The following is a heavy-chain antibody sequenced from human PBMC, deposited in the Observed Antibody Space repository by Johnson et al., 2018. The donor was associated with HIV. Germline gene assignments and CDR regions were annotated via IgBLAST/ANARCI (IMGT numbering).Heavy chain of an antibody. D-gene: IGHD1-26*01. CDR1: GFTFSSYA. V-gene: IGHV3-30*14. Sequence: QVQLVESGGGVVQPGRSLRLSCAASGFTFSSYAMHWVRQAPGKGLEWVAVISYDGSNKYYADSVKGRFTISRDTSKNTLYLQMNNLRPDDTAVYYCARVATHAFDIWGQGTMVTVSS. J-gene: IGHJ3*02. CDR3: ARVATHAFDI. CDR2: ISYDGSNK.